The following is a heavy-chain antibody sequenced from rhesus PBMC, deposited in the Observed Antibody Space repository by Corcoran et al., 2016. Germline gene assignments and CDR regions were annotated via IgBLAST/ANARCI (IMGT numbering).Heavy chain of an antibody. CDR2: ISYSGST. Sequence: QLQLQESGPGLVKPSETLSLTCAVSGYSISSGYGWSWIRTPPGKGLEWIGYISYSGSTSYNPSLKSRVTISRDTSKNQCSLKLSSVTAAYTAVYYCARGVTGVIIIFDYWGQGVLVTVSS. V-gene: IGHV4-122*02. D-gene: IGHD3-34*01. CDR1: GYSISSGYG. CDR3: ARGVTGVIIIFDY. J-gene: IGHJ4*01.